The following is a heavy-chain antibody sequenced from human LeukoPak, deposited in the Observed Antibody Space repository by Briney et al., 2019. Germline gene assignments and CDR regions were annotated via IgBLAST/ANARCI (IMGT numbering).Heavy chain of an antibody. CDR1: GFTFDDYA. Sequence: GGSLRLSCAASGFTFDDYALHGVGQPQGRAGDGVSDISQNSGGIGYADSVKGRFTISRDNAKNSLYLQLNSLRAEDMDLSYCAREDSRSQGYMDVWGKGTPVTVSS. D-gene: IGHD6-13*01. CDR2: ISQNSGGI. J-gene: IGHJ6*03. V-gene: IGHV3-9*03. CDR3: AREDSRSQGYMDV.